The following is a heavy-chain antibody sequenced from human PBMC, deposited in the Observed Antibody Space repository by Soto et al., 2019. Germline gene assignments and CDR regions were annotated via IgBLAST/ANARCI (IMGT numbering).Heavy chain of an antibody. J-gene: IGHJ6*02. Sequence: QLQLQEAGPGLVTPSETLSLTCTVSGGSISSSSYYWGWIRQPPGKGLEWIGSIYYSGSTYYNPSLKSRVTISVDASKNQFSLELTSVTAADTAVYYCARLKDFWSGYWYGRDVWGQGTTVTVSS. D-gene: IGHD3-3*01. CDR3: ARLKDFWSGYWYGRDV. V-gene: IGHV4-39*01. CDR1: GGSISSSSYY. CDR2: IYYSGST.